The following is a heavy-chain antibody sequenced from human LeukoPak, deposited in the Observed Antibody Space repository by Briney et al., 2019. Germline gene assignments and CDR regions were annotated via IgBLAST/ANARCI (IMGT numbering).Heavy chain of an antibody. CDR2: ISSSGSTI. Sequence: GGSLRLSCAASGFTFSDYYMSWIRQAPGKGLEWVSYISSSGSTICYADSVKGRFTISRDNAKNSLYLQMNSLRAEDTAVYYCASRRWELLSPLSDYWGQGTLVTVSS. V-gene: IGHV3-11*01. D-gene: IGHD1-26*01. CDR1: GFTFSDYY. J-gene: IGHJ4*02. CDR3: ASRRWELLSPLSDY.